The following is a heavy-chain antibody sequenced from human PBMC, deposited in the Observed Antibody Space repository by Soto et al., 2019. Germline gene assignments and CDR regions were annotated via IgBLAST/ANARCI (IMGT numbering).Heavy chain of an antibody. Sequence: QVQLVQSGTEVKKPGSSVKVSCKASGDTFSFYTINWVRQAPGLGLEWVGRINPIVSMSNYAQKFQGRVSMTAENSTSTAYMELRSLRSDDTAMYFCAASYGSGYRAFDYWGQGALVIVSS. D-gene: IGHD3-10*01. CDR3: AASYGSGYRAFDY. J-gene: IGHJ4*02. CDR1: GDTFSFYT. CDR2: INPIVSMS. V-gene: IGHV1-69*02.